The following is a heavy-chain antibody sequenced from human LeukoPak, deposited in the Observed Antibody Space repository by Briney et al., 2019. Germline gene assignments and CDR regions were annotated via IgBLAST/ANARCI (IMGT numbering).Heavy chain of an antibody. Sequence: PGGSLRLSCAASGFTFSSYAMNWVRQAPGKGLEWVSGISGSGGSTYYADSVKGRFTISRDNSKNTLYLQMNSLRAKDTAVYYCARAGGYSYRYHSDYWGQGTLVTVSS. CDR1: GFTFSSYA. J-gene: IGHJ4*02. D-gene: IGHD5-18*01. V-gene: IGHV3-23*01. CDR2: ISGSGGST. CDR3: ARAGGYSYRYHSDY.